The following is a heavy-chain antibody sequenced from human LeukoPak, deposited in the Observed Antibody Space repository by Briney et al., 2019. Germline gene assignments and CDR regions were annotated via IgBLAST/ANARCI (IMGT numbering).Heavy chain of an antibody. CDR2: INPSGGST. V-gene: IGHV1-46*01. CDR1: GYNFTDYY. J-gene: IGHJ5*02. Sequence: GASVKVSCKTSGYNFTDYYMHWVRQAPGQGLEWMGTINPSGGSTSYAQKFQGRVTMTRDMSTSTVYMELSSLRSEDTAVYYCARDRSSGYDVGNWFDPWGQGTLVTVSS. D-gene: IGHD5-12*01. CDR3: ARDRSSGYDVGNWFDP.